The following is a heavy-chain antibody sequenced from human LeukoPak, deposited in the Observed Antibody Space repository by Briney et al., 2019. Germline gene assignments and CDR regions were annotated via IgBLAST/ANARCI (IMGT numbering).Heavy chain of an antibody. CDR3: AHRRRQRLAVAGYYYYYMDV. D-gene: IGHD6-19*01. Sequence: ESGPTLVKPTQTLTLTCTFSGFSLNTSGVSVGWIRQPPGKALEWLALIYWNDDKRYSPSLKSRLTITKDTSKNQVVLTMTNMDPVDTATYYYAHRRRQRLAVAGYYYYYMDVWGKGTTVTVSS. V-gene: IGHV2-5*01. J-gene: IGHJ6*03. CDR2: IYWNDDK. CDR1: GFSLNTSGVS.